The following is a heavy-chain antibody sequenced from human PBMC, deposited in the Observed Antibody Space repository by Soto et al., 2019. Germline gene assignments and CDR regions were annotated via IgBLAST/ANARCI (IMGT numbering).Heavy chain of an antibody. J-gene: IGHJ4*02. V-gene: IGHV1-69*06. Sequence: QVQLVQSGAEVKKPGSSVKVSCKASGGTFSSYAISWVRQAPGQGLEWMGGIIPIFGTANYAQKFQGRVTITADKSTSTAYMELSSLRSEDTAVYYCAGLYYDFWSGYFTYFDYWGQGTLVTVSS. CDR1: GGTFSSYA. D-gene: IGHD3-3*01. CDR3: AGLYYDFWSGYFTYFDY. CDR2: IIPIFGTA.